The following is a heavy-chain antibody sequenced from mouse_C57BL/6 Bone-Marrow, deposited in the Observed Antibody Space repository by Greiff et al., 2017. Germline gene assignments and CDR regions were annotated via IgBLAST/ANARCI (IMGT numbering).Heavy chain of an antibody. CDR2: INPGSGGS. Sequence: QVQLQQSGAELVRPGTSVKVSCKASGYAFTNYLIAWVKQRPGQGLEWIGVINPGSGGSNYNEKFKGKATLTADKSSSTAYLQRSSLTAEDAAVYFCAKSLPGGYWGQGTTLTVAS. V-gene: IGHV1-54*01. D-gene: IGHD6-5*01. CDR1: GYAFTNYL. CDR3: AKSLPGGY. J-gene: IGHJ2*01.